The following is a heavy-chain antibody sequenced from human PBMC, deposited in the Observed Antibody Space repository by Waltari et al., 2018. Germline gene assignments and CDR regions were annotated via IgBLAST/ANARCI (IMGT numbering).Heavy chain of an antibody. Sequence: QVQVVQSGGGVVQPGRSLRLSCAVSGLTFSSYAMHWVRQAPGKGLEWVAVISYDGSRKYYSDSGKGRFSISRDNSKNTVYLQMNSLRGEDTAVYYCAKEGDYAYYFDDWGQGTLVTVSS. J-gene: IGHJ4*02. CDR3: AKEGDYAYYFDD. D-gene: IGHD4-17*01. V-gene: IGHV3-30*18. CDR1: GLTFSSYA. CDR2: ISYDGSRK.